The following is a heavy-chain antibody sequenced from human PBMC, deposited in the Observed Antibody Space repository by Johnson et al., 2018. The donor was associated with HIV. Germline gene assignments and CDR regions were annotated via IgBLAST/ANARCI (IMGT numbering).Heavy chain of an antibody. CDR1: GFTFSYYW. J-gene: IGHJ3*02. Sequence: VQLVESGGGVVQPGGSLRLSCAASGFTFSYYWMSWVRQAPGKGLEWVANIKQDGSEKYYVDSVKGRFTISRDNAKNSLYLQMNSLRAEDTAVYYCARDQSDIVGVVAASDAFDIWGQGTMVTVSS. CDR2: IKQDGSEK. V-gene: IGHV3-7*01. D-gene: IGHD2-15*01. CDR3: ARDQSDIVGVVAASDAFDI.